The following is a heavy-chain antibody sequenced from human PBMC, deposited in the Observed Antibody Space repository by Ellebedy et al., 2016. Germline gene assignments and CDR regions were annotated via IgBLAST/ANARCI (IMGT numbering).Heavy chain of an antibody. V-gene: IGHV3-74*01. CDR2: VAGDGIGA. CDR1: GFTFGTYA. D-gene: IGHD2-2*01. Sequence: HTGGSLRLSCEASGFTFGTYAMNWVRQAPGKGLVWVSRVAGDGIGANYADSVKGRFTISSDDAQNTLYLKMNSLRAEDTAVYYCARVDCTSAGCPSAFEIWGQGTMVTVSS. J-gene: IGHJ3*02. CDR3: ARVDCTSAGCPSAFEI.